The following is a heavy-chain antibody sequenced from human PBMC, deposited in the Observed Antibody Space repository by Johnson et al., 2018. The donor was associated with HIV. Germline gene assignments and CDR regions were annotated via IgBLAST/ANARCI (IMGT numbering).Heavy chain of an antibody. CDR3: ATRDPTYRPGVFDI. V-gene: IGHV3-23*04. Sequence: EKLVESGGGVVQPGGSLRLSCAASGFTFDDYGMSWVRQAPGKGLEWVSAISGSGGSTYYADSVQGRFTISRDNSKNTLYLQMNSLRAEDTAVYYCATRDPTYRPGVFDIWGQGTMVTVSS. J-gene: IGHJ3*02. D-gene: IGHD2-8*01. CDR2: ISGSGGST. CDR1: GFTFDDYG.